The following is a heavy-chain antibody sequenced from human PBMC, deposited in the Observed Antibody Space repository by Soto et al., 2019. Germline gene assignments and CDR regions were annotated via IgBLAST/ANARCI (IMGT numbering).Heavy chain of an antibody. Sequence: SETLSLTCAVSGYSISSGYYWGWIRQPPGKGLEWIGSIYHSGSTYYNPSLKSRITISVDTSKNQFSLKLSSVTAADTAVYYCAGGLTYYYYYGMDVWGQGTTVTVSS. CDR2: IYHSGST. CDR3: AGGLTYYYYYGMDV. V-gene: IGHV4-38-2*01. J-gene: IGHJ6*02. D-gene: IGHD3-16*01. CDR1: GYSISSGYY.